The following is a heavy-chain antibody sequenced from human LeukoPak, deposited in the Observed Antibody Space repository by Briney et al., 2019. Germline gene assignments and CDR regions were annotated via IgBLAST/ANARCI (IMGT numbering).Heavy chain of an antibody. Sequence: GASVKVSCKAFGYTFSTYYIHWVGQAPGQGPEWMGWINPNTGDTSSAQKFQDRITMTRDTSNSTAYMELSRLRSDDTAVYYCARVPIWQLVPLWIDFWGQGTLVTVSS. CDR2: INPNTGDT. J-gene: IGHJ4*02. CDR1: GYTFSTYY. CDR3: ARVPIWQLVPLWIDF. D-gene: IGHD6-6*01. V-gene: IGHV1-2*02.